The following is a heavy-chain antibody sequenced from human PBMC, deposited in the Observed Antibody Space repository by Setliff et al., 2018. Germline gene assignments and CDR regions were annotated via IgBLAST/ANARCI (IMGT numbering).Heavy chain of an antibody. Sequence: GGSLRLSCAASGFTFSSYWMHWVRQAPGKGLVWVSRINSDGSSTSYADSVKGRFTISRDNAKKSLYLQMNSLRAEDTAVYYCARDRRPFNWGGNDAFDIWGQGTMVTVSS. CDR3: ARDRRPFNWGGNDAFDI. J-gene: IGHJ3*02. V-gene: IGHV3-74*01. D-gene: IGHD7-27*01. CDR2: INSDGSST. CDR1: GFTFSSYW.